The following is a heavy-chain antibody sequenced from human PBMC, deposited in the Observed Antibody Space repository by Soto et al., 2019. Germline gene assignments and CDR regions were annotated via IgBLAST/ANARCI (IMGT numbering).Heavy chain of an antibody. D-gene: IGHD6-19*01. CDR1: GYTFTSYG. Sequence: ASVKVSCKASGYTFTSYGISWVRQAPGQGLEWMGIISASGGSTSYAQKFQGRVTMTRDTSTSTVYMELSSLRSEDTAVYYCAREPLAGIYYFDYWGQGTLVTVSS. V-gene: IGHV1-46*01. CDR3: AREPLAGIYYFDY. J-gene: IGHJ4*02. CDR2: ISASGGST.